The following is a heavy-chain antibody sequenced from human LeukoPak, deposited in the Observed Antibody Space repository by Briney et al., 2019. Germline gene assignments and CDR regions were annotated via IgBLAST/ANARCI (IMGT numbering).Heavy chain of an antibody. Sequence: PSETLSLTCTVSGGSITSYFWTWIRQPPGKGLEWIGYIYHSGTTNYNPSLKGRVTISVDTSKTQFSPRLTSVTAADTAVYFCAQLAPYSPAYSQQWGQGTLVTVSS. V-gene: IGHV4-59*01. CDR3: AQLAPYSPAYSQQ. J-gene: IGHJ1*01. CDR2: IYHSGTT. D-gene: IGHD2-15*01. CDR1: GGSITSYF.